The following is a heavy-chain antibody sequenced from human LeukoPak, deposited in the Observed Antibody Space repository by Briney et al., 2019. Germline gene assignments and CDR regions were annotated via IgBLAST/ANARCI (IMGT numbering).Heavy chain of an antibody. CDR3: TRRLSNGATLNYFDY. D-gene: IGHD4/OR15-4a*01. CDR1: GGSISSYY. V-gene: IGHV4-59*08. Sequence: SETLSLTCTVSGGSISSYYWSWIRQTPGKGLEWIWNIFDSGDTNYNPSLQSRVTISVDTSKRQFSLKLRSVTAADTAVYYCTRRLSNGATLNYFDYWGQGTLVTVSS. CDR2: IFDSGDT. J-gene: IGHJ4*02.